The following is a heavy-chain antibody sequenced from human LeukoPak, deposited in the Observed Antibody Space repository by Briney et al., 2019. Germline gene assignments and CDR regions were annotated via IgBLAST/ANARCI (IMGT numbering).Heavy chain of an antibody. D-gene: IGHD5-12*01. V-gene: IGHV1-46*01. CDR1: GYTFTSYY. CDR2: INPSGGST. CDR3: ARESGYDHHYYYYYYMDV. J-gene: IGHJ6*03. Sequence: ASVKVSCKASGYTFTSYYMHWVRRAPGQGLEWMGIINPSGGSTSYAQKFQGRVTMTRDMSTSTVYMELSSLRSEDTAVYYCARESGYDHHYYYYYYMDVWGKGTTVTVSS.